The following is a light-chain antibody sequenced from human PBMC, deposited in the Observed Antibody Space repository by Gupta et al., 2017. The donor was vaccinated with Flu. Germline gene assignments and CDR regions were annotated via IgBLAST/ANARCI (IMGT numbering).Light chain of an antibody. CDR2: DVN. J-gene: IGLJ3*02. Sequence: QSALTQPRSVSGSPGQSVSISCTGTSSDVGAYNYVSWYQQYPAKAPNLMISDVNKRPSGVPDRFSGSKAGNTASLTISGRQPEDEADYYGCSLAVSDSWVFGGGSKVTVL. CDR1: SSDVGAYNY. CDR3: CSLAVSDSWV. V-gene: IGLV2-11*01.